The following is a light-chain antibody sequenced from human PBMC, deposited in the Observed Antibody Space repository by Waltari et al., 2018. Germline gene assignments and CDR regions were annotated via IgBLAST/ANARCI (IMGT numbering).Light chain of an antibody. Sequence: QLVVTQSPSASASLGASVKLTCTLSSGHRSNIIAWLQQQPEKGPRYLMKVNSDGSHSRGDEIPDRFSGSSSGAERYLTIASLQAEDEADYYCQTGGHGTWVFGGGTKLTVL. CDR2: VNSDGSH. J-gene: IGLJ3*02. CDR3: QTGGHGTWV. V-gene: IGLV4-69*01. CDR1: SGHRSNI.